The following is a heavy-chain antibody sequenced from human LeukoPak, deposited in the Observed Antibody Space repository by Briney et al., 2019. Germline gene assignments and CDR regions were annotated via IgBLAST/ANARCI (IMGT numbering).Heavy chain of an antibody. CDR1: GYTFTTYG. V-gene: IGHV1-69*04. CDR3: ARGSMTTGYSDY. Sequence: SVKVSCKASGYTFTTYGISWVRQAPGQGLEWMGRIIPILGITNYAQKFQGRVTITEDKSTSTAYMELSSLRPEDTAVYYCARGSMTTGYSDYWGQGTLVTVSS. CDR2: IIPILGIT. D-gene: IGHD4-17*01. J-gene: IGHJ4*02.